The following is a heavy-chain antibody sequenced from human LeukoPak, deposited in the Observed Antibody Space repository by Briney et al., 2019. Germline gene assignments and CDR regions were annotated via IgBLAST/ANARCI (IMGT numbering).Heavy chain of an antibody. CDR1: GGSFSGYY. Sequence: SETLSLTCAVYGGSFSGYYWSWIRQPPGKGLEWIGEINHSGSTNYNPSLKSRVTISVDTSKNQFSLKPSSVTAADTAVYYCERQWPTPGGWFDPWGQGTLVTVSS. J-gene: IGHJ5*02. V-gene: IGHV4-34*01. CDR3: ERQWPTPGGWFDP. D-gene: IGHD6-19*01. CDR2: INHSGST.